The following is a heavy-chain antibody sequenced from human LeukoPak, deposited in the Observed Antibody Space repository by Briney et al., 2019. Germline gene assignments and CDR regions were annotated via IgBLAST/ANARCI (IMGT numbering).Heavy chain of an antibody. CDR2: ISWNSGSI. CDR3: AKDGEGSLDY. V-gene: IGHV3-9*01. Sequence: GGSLRLSCAASGFTFDDYAMHWVWQAPGKGLEWVSGISWNSGSIGYADSVKGRFTISRDNAKNSLYLQMNSLRAEDTALYYCAKDGEGSLDYWGQGTLVTVSS. J-gene: IGHJ4*02. D-gene: IGHD3-10*01. CDR1: GFTFDDYA.